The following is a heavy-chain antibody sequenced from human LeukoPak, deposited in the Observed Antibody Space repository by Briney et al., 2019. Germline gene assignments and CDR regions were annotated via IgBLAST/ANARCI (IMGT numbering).Heavy chain of an antibody. CDR1: GFNFNTYS. J-gene: IGHJ4*02. V-gene: IGHV3-48*04. CDR3: ARDSLGYDFWSGYHNQYYFDY. Sequence: GGSLRLSCEASGFNFNTYSMAWVRQAPGKGLEWVSYISSSGSTIYYADSVKGRFTISRDNAKNSLYLQMNSLRAEDTAVYYCARDSLGYDFWSGYHNQYYFDYWGQGTLVTVSS. CDR2: ISSSGSTI. D-gene: IGHD3-3*01.